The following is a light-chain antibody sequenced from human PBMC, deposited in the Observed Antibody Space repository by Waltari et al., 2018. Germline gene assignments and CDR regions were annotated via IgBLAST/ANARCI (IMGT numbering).Light chain of an antibody. J-gene: IGKJ1*01. CDR2: GAS. CDR3: QQYGSSLWT. Sequence: EFVLTQSPGILSLSPGERATLSCRASQSVSRNHLAWYQQKPGQAPRLLICGASSRATGIPDRFSGSGSGTDFTLTISRLEPEDFALYYCQQYGSSLWTFGQGSKVEIK. V-gene: IGKV3-20*01. CDR1: QSVSRNH.